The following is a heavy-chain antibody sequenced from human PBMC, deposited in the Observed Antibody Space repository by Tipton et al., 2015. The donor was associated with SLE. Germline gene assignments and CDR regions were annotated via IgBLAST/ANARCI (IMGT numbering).Heavy chain of an antibody. Sequence: SLRLSCAASGFTFMNYGMSWVRQAPGKGLEWVAVIWYDGSNKYYADSVKGRFAISRDNSKNTLYLQMNSLRAEDTAVYYCAGVLSYYYGMDVWGQGTTVTVSS. CDR2: IWYDGSNK. V-gene: IGHV3-33*08. CDR1: GFTFMNYG. J-gene: IGHJ6*02. CDR3: AGVLSYYYGMDV. D-gene: IGHD4/OR15-4a*01.